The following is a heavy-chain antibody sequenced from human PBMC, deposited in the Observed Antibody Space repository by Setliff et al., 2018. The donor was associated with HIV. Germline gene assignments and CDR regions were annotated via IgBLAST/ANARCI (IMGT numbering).Heavy chain of an antibody. CDR1: GYTFTDYY. J-gene: IGHJ6*03. CDR2: VDPEDGET. CDR3: ATAGIAAAGENYMDV. D-gene: IGHD6-13*01. Sequence: ASVKVSCKASGYTFTDYYMHWVRQAPGKGLEWMGRVDPEDGETIYAEKFQGRVTITADTSTDTAYMELSSLRSEDTAVYYCATAGIAAAGENYMDVWGK. V-gene: IGHV1-69-2*01.